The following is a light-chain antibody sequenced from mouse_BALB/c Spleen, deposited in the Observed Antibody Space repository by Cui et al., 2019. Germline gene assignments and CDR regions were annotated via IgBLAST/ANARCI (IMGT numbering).Light chain of an antibody. J-gene: IGKJ1*01. V-gene: IGKV4-80*01. CDR3: HQWSSYPWT. Sequence: QIVLTQSPEIMSASLREEITLTCSASSSVSYMHWYQQKSGTSPKLLIYSTSNLASGVPSRFSGSGSGTFYSLTISSVEAEDAADYYCHQWSSYPWTFGGGTKLEIK. CDR1: SSVSY. CDR2: STS.